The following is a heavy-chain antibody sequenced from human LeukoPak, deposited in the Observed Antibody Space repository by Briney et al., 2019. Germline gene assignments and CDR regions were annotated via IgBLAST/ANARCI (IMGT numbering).Heavy chain of an antibody. CDR1: GFTVSDYY. V-gene: IGHV3-11*01. J-gene: IGHJ5*02. CDR2: ISRSGSTI. D-gene: IGHD3-22*01. Sequence: PGRSLRLTCAASGFTVSDYYMSWIRHPPGGGLGWVSYISRSGSTIYYTHSVKGRPTISRNNAKNSLYLQINKLRAEDTAGYYYARAYYYDSRFSPILDPWGQGTLVTVSS. CDR3: ARAYYYDSRFSPILDP.